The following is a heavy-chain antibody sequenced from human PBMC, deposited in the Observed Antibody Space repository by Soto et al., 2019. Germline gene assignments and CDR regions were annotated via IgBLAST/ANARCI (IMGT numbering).Heavy chain of an antibody. CDR2: IYPGDSDT. V-gene: IGHV5-51*01. D-gene: IGHD2-2*01. CDR1: GYSFTSYW. CDR3: ARLAQGYCSSTSCYEYYYYYMDV. Sequence: GESLKISCKGSGYSFTSYWIGWVRQMPGKGLEWMGIIYPGDSDTRYSPSFQGQVTISADKSISTAYLQWSSLKASDTAMYYCARLAQGYCSSTSCYEYYYYYMDVWGKGTTVTVSS. J-gene: IGHJ6*03.